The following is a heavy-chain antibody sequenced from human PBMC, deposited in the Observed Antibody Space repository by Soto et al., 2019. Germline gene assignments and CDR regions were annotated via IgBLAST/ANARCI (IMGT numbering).Heavy chain of an antibody. J-gene: IGHJ4*02. CDR1: GFTFSSDA. V-gene: IGHV3-23*01. Sequence: EVPLLESGGGLVQPGGSLRLSCAASGFTFSSDAMRWVRQAPGKGLEWVSAISGSGDSTYYADSVKGRFTTSRDNSKNTLYLQMNSLRAEDTAVYYCARRGSGSYYDYWGQGTLVTVSS. D-gene: IGHD1-26*01. CDR2: ISGSGDST. CDR3: ARRGSGSYYDY.